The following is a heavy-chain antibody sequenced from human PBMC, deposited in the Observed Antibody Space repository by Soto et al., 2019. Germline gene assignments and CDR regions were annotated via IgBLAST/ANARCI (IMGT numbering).Heavy chain of an antibody. V-gene: IGHV3-23*01. CDR1: GLTFSSFP. Sequence: GGSLRLSCAASGLTFSSFPMPWVRQPPGKGLEWVSGLSGSGGNTHYADSVKGRFTIFRDNSKKQLYLQMNSLRAEDTAVYYCAKDRWGGDYKAAPRDFDYWGQGTLVTVSS. D-gene: IGHD2-21*02. CDR2: LSGSGGNT. J-gene: IGHJ4*02. CDR3: AKDRWGGDYKAAPRDFDY.